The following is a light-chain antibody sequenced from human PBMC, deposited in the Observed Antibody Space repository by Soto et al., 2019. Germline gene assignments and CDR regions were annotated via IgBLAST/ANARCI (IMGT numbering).Light chain of an antibody. CDR1: QSVRSNY. CDR2: AAS. J-gene: IGKJ1*01. CDR3: QQYSTSPWT. Sequence: EIVLTQSPGTLTLSPGERATLSCRASQSVRSNYLAWYQQGPGQAPRLLIFAASSRATGIPDRFSGSGSGTDFTLTISRLEPEDFAVYYCQQYSTSPWTFGQGTKVE. V-gene: IGKV3-20*01.